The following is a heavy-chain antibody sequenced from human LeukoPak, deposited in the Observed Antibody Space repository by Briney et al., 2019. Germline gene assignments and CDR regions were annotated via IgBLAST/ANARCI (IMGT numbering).Heavy chain of an antibody. J-gene: IGHJ4*02. D-gene: IGHD5-24*01. CDR1: GGSFSGYY. CDR2: ISHTGST. CDR3: ARRKADGYDAY. Sequence: KPSETLSLTCAVYGGSFSGYYWSWIRQPPGKGLEWIGEISHTGSTSYNPSLTSRVSMSKDTSKNQFSLKLTSVTAADSAVYYCARRKADGYDAYWGQGTLVTVSS. V-gene: IGHV4-34*01.